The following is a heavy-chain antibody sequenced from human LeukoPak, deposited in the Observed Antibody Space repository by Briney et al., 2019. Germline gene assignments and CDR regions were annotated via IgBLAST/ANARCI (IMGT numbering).Heavy chain of an antibody. D-gene: IGHD3-10*02. CDR3: AELGITMIGGV. CDR2: INSDGSST. J-gene: IGHJ6*04. CDR1: GFTFSSYG. V-gene: IGHV3-74*01. Sequence: PGGSLRLSCAASGFTFSSYGMSWVRQAPGKGLVWVSRINSDGSSTRHADSVKGRLTISRDNAKNTLYLQMNSLRAEDTAVYYCAELGITMIGGVWGKGTTVTISS.